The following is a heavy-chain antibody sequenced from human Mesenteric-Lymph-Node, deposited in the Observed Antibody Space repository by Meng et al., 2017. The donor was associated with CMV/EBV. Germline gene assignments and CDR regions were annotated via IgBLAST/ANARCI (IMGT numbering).Heavy chain of an antibody. Sequence: GESLKISCAASGFTFTAYSMNWVRQAPGKGLEWVSYISSGGDTIYYADSVKGRFTISRDNVRNSLYLQMNTLRAEDTAVYYCAKIGYCSSTSCSYDYWGQGTLVTVSS. V-gene: IGHV3-48*04. J-gene: IGHJ4*02. CDR2: ISSGGDTI. CDR3: AKIGYCSSTSCSYDY. CDR1: GFTFTAYS. D-gene: IGHD2-2*01.